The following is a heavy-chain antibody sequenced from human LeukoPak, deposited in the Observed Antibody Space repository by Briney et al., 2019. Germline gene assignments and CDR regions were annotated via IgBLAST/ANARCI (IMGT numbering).Heavy chain of an antibody. CDR1: GGTFSSYT. CDR2: IIPILGIA. V-gene: IGHV1-69*04. J-gene: IGHJ4*02. Sequence: ASVKVSCKASGGTFSSYTISWVRQAPGQGLEWMGRIIPILGIANYAQKFQGRVTITADKSTSTAYMELSSLRSEDTAVYYCAREEAGDYFDYWGQGTLVTVSS. CDR3: AREEAGDYFDY.